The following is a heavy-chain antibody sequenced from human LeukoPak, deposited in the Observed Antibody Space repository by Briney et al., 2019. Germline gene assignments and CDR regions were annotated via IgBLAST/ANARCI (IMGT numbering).Heavy chain of an antibody. CDR2: IYYSGST. V-gene: IGHV4-59*01. D-gene: IGHD3-3*01. CDR1: GGSISTYY. J-gene: IGHJ3*02. Sequence: SETLSLTCTVSGGSISTYYWNWIRQPPGKGLEWIGYIYYSGSTNYNPSLTGRVTISVDTSKNQFSLKLSSVTAADTAVYYCARGFLEWPTQDVFDIWGQGTMVTVSS. CDR3: ARGFLEWPTQDVFDI.